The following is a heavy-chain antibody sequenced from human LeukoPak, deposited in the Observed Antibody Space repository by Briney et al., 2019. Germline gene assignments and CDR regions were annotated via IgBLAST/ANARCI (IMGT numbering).Heavy chain of an antibody. V-gene: IGHV3-21*01. CDR1: GFTFSSYS. CDR3: ARELGMAYPLLAVHFDATVYFDP. J-gene: IGHJ5*02. Sequence: GGSLRLSCAASGFTFSSYSMNWVRQAPGKGLEWVSSISGSSSYIYYADSVKGRFTISRDNAKNSLYLQMNSLRAEDTAVYYCARELGMAYPLLAVHFDATVYFDPWGQGTLVTVSS. CDR2: ISGSSSYI. D-gene: IGHD2-2*01.